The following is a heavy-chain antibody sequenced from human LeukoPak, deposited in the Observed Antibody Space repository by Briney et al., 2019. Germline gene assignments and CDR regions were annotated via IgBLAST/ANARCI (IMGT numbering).Heavy chain of an antibody. CDR2: IYTSGST. Sequence: SETLSLTCTVSGGSISSYYWSWIRQPAGKGLEWIGRIYTSGSTNYNPSLKSRVTISVDTSKNQFSLKLNSVTAADTAVYYCATRPTPTYYYYYMDVWGKGTTVTVSS. CDR3: ATRPTPTYYYYYMDV. J-gene: IGHJ6*03. CDR1: GGSISSYY. D-gene: IGHD4-23*01. V-gene: IGHV4-4*07.